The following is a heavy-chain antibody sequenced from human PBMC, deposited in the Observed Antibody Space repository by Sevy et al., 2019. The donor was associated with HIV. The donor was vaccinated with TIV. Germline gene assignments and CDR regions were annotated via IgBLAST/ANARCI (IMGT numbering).Heavy chain of an antibody. Sequence: GGSPRLSCAASGFTFSNYWMSWVRQAPGKGLEWVANIKQDGSEKYYVDSVKGRFTISRDNVKNSLSLQMNSLRAGDTAMYYCARDKGQGWFDPWGQGTLVTVSS. CDR3: ARDKGQGWFDP. V-gene: IGHV3-7*01. CDR2: IKQDGSEK. CDR1: GFTFSNYW. J-gene: IGHJ5*02.